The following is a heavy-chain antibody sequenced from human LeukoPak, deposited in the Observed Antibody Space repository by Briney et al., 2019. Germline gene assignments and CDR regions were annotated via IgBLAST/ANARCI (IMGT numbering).Heavy chain of an antibody. CDR1: GFTFSSYA. D-gene: IGHD6-13*01. CDR3: AKVSSSWYLSDY. V-gene: IGHV3-23*01. Sequence: PGGSLRLSCAAAGFTFSSYAMSWVRQAPGKGLEWVSAISGSGGSTYYADSVKGRFTISRDNSKNTLYLQMNSLRAEDTAVYYCAKVSSSWYLSDYWGQGTLVTVSS. J-gene: IGHJ4*02. CDR2: ISGSGGST.